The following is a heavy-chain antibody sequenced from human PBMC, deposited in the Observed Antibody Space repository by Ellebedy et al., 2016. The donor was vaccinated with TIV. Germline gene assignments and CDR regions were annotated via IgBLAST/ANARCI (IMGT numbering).Heavy chain of an antibody. Sequence: ASVKVSCKASGYTFTKYGISWVRQAPGQGLEWMGWIIGYNGDTNYAQKFQGRVTMTIDTSTSTVYMELRSLSFDDTAVYYCTRGFYEKFDPWGQGTLVTVS. J-gene: IGHJ5*02. CDR2: IIGYNGDT. V-gene: IGHV1-18*04. D-gene: IGHD5/OR15-5a*01. CDR3: TRGFYEKFDP. CDR1: GYTFTKYG.